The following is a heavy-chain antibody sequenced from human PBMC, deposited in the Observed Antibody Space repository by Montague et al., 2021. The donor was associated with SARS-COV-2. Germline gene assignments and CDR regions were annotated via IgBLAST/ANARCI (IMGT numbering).Heavy chain of an antibody. V-gene: IGHV4-39*02. J-gene: IGHJ3*02. D-gene: IGHD5-12*01. CDR3: ARRGRKLLPVATTIGGFDI. CDR2: IYDSGST. Sequence: SETLSLTCTVSGGSISSSSYYWGWIRQPPGKGLEWIGSIYDSGSTXYNPSLKSRVTISVDTSKNHFSLKLSSVTAADTAVYYCARRGRKLLPVATTIGGFDIWGQGTMVTVSS. CDR1: GGSISSSSYY.